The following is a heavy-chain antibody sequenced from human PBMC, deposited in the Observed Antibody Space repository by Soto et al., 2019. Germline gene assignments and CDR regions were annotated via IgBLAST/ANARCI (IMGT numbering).Heavy chain of an antibody. V-gene: IGHV4-4*02. J-gene: IGHJ6*03. CDR3: ARGHYYGSGRPFYYYMDV. CDR1: SGSISSSNW. Sequence: QVQLQESGPGLVKPSGTLSLTCAVSSGSISSSNWWTWVRQAPGKGLEWIGEIYHSGSSNYNPSLKSRVTISVDKSDNQFSLKLRSVTAADTAVYYCARGHYYGSGRPFYYYMDVWGKGTTVTVSS. D-gene: IGHD3-10*01. CDR2: IYHSGSS.